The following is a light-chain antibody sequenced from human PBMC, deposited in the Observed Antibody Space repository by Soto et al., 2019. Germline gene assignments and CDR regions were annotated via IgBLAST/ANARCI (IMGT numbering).Light chain of an antibody. CDR1: QDINNY. CDR2: DAS. Sequence: DIQMTQSPSSLSASVGDRVTITCQASQDINNYLNWFQQKPGQAPKLLIYDASNLQTGVPSRFSGSGSGTDFTFTISSLQPEDIGTYYCQQYDNVPRTLGQGTRLEI. V-gene: IGKV1-33*01. J-gene: IGKJ2*01. CDR3: QQYDNVPRT.